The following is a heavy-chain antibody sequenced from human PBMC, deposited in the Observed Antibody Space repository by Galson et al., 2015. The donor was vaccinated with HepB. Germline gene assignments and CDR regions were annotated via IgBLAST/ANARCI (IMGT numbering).Heavy chain of an antibody. J-gene: IGHJ4*02. D-gene: IGHD6-13*01. CDR1: GFTFSNYW. V-gene: IGHV3-7*03. CDR3: ARDLYSSSWYGDYFDY. Sequence: SLRLSCAASGFTFSNYWITWVRQAPGKGLEWVANIKQDGSEKYYVDSVKGRFTISRDNAKNSLYLQMNSLRAEDTAVYYCARDLYSSSWYGDYFDYWGQGTLVTVSS. CDR2: IKQDGSEK.